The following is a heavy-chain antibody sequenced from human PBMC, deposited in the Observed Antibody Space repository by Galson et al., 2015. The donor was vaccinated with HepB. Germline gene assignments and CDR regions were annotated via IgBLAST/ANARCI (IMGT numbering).Heavy chain of an antibody. Sequence: SLRLSCAASGFNFSDYSMNWVRQAPGKELEWVSSISSSSTYVYYADPVRGRFTISRDNAKKSLYLQMNSLRVDDTALYYCARGPGLDFDYWGQGTLVTVSS. D-gene: IGHD5/OR15-5a*01. CDR3: ARGPGLDFDY. J-gene: IGHJ4*02. V-gene: IGHV3-21*01. CDR1: GFNFSDYS. CDR2: ISSSSTYV.